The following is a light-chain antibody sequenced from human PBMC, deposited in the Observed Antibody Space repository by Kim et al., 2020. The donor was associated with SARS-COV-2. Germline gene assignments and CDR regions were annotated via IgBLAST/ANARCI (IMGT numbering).Light chain of an antibody. CDR2: GAS. CDR1: QSVGSY. J-gene: IGKJ4*01. CDR3: QQYHNWPPLT. V-gene: IGKV3-15*01. Sequence: EIVLTQSPAFLSVSPGERVTLTCRASQSVGSYIAWYQQKPGQAPTLLIYGASARATGLPARFSGSGSGTEFTLTITSLQSEDFAIYYCQQYHNWPPLTFGGGTKVDIK.